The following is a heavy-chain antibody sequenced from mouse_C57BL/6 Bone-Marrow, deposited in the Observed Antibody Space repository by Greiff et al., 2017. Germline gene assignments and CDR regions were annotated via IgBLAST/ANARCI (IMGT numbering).Heavy chain of an antibody. V-gene: IGHV1-62-2*01. CDR2: FYPGSGST. J-gene: IGHJ3*01. CDR1: GYTFTEYT. Sequence: VQLQQSGAELVKPGASVKLSCKASGYTFTEYTINWVKQRPGQGLEWIGWFYPGSGSTKYNEKFKDKATLTADNSSSTVYMELSRLTSEDSAVYFCARHAVYSNCVGFAYWGQGTLVTVSA. D-gene: IGHD2-5*01. CDR3: ARHAVYSNCVGFAY.